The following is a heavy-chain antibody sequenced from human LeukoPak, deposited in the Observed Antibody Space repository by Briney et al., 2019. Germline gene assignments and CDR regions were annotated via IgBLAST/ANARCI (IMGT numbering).Heavy chain of an antibody. J-gene: IGHJ4*02. CDR1: GFTVSSNY. Sequence: PGGSLRLSCAASGFTVSSNYMSWVRQAPGKGLEWVSVIYSGGSTYYADSVKGRFTISRDNSKNTLYLQMNSLRAEDTAVYYCARDYYDSSGYYYGGFDYWGQGTLVTVSS. V-gene: IGHV3-66*01. D-gene: IGHD3-22*01. CDR2: IYSGGST. CDR3: ARDYYDSSGYYYGGFDY.